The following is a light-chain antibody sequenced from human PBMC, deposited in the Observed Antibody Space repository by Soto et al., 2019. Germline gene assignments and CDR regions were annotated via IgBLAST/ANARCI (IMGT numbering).Light chain of an antibody. CDR1: SSDVGAFNF. J-gene: IGLJ2*01. CDR3: CSYAGTSVLL. CDR2: DVT. Sequence: QSVLTQPRSVSGSPGQSVTISCTGTSSDVGAFNFVSWYRHHPGRAPKLMISDVTKRPSGVPDRFSGSKSGNTAYLTISGLQAEDEADYYCCSYAGTSVLLFGGGTKLTVL. V-gene: IGLV2-11*01.